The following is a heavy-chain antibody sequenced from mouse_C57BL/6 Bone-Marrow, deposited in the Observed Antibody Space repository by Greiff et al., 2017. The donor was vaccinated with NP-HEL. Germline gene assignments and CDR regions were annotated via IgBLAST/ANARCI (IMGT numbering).Heavy chain of an antibody. CDR3: AREGDYYGSSSWFAY. D-gene: IGHD1-1*01. J-gene: IGHJ3*01. CDR2: IDPNSGGT. CDR1: GYTFTSYW. V-gene: IGHV1-72*01. Sequence: QVQLKQPGAELVKPGASVKLSCKASGYTFTSYWMHWVKQRPGRGLEWIGRIDPNSGGTKYNEKFKSKATLTVDKPSSTAYMQLSSLTSEDSAVYYWAREGDYYGSSSWFAYWGQGTLVTVSA.